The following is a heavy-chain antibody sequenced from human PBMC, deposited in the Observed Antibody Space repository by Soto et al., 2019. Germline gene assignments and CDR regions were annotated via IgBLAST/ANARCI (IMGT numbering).Heavy chain of an antibody. CDR1: ASIFKGHG. J-gene: IGHJ4*02. V-gene: IGHV3-33*08. CDR2: IRYDGSDE. D-gene: IGHD1-26*01. Sequence: QVQLVESGGGVVQPGGSLRLSCAASASIFKGHGMHWVRQAPGKGLEWVAIIRYDGSDEHYGDCVKGRFTISRDNSKNMLYLQMNSLRAEDTAVYYCARDGVGATTFFGFLDYWGQGTLVTVSS. CDR3: ARDGVGATTFFGFLDY.